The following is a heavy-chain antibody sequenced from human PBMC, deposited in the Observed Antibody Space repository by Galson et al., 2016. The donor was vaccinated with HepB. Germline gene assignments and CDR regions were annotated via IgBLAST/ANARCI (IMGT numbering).Heavy chain of an antibody. Sequence: SLRLSCAASGFTFSSYALHWVRQAPGKGLEWVGSISYDGTNKYHADSVKGRFTISRDNSKNTLSLQMNSLTADDTAIYYCVQGSTAPAVWGKGTTVTVSS. D-gene: IGHD1-26*01. CDR1: GFTFSSYA. J-gene: IGHJ6*04. CDR3: VQGSTAPAV. V-gene: IGHV3-30-3*02. CDR2: ISYDGTNK.